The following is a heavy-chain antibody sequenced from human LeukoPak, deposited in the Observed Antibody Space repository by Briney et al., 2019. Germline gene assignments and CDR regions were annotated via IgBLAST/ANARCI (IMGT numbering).Heavy chain of an antibody. CDR3: ARDRELSIDP. CDR2: IYTSGST. J-gene: IGHJ5*02. CDR1: GYSIRSGYY. V-gene: IGHV4-61*02. Sequence: SSETLSLTCTVSGYSIRSGYYWSWIRQPAGKGLEWIGRIYTSGSTNYNPSLKSRVTISLDTSKNQFSLKLSSVTAADTAVYYCARDRELSIDPWGQGTLVTVSS. D-gene: IGHD1-7*01.